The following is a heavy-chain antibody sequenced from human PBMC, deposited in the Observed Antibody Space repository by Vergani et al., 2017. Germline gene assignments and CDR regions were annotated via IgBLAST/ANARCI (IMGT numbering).Heavy chain of an antibody. V-gene: IGHV3-33*01. Sequence: QVQLVESGGGVVQPGRSLRLSCAASGFTFSSYGMHWVRQAPGKGLEWVAVIWYDGSNKYYADSVKGRFTISRDNSKNTLYRKMNSLRAEDTAVDYCARDWGVNYYDSSGYQLGDWGQGTLVTVSS. J-gene: IGHJ4*02. D-gene: IGHD3-22*01. CDR3: ARDWGVNYYDSSGYQLGD. CDR2: IWYDGSNK. CDR1: GFTFSSYG.